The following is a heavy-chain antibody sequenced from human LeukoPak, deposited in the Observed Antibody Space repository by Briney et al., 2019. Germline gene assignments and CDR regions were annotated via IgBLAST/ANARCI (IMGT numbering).Heavy chain of an antibody. J-gene: IGHJ4*02. D-gene: IGHD5-12*01. CDR1: GFTFSSYA. CDR3: ARGLVATFDY. CDR2: ISYDGSNK. Sequence: PGGSLRLSCAASGFTFSSYAMSWVRQAPGNGLEWVAVISYDGSNKYYADSVKGRFTISKDNSKNTLYLQMNSLRAEDTAVYYCARGLVATFDYWGQGTLVSVSS. V-gene: IGHV3-30-3*01.